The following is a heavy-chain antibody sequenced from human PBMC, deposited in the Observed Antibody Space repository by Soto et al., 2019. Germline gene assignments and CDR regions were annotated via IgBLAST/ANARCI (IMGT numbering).Heavy chain of an antibody. CDR1: GDTITDYY. CDR3: ARASRNYFDY. J-gene: IGHJ4*02. CDR2: IYHSGST. V-gene: IGHV4-59*01. Sequence: SETLSLTCTVSGDTITDYYWSWIRQSPGKGLEWIGYIYHSGSTYYNPSLKSRVTISINTSKTQFSLKLSSVSAADTAAYYCARASRNYFDYWGQGTLVTVSS.